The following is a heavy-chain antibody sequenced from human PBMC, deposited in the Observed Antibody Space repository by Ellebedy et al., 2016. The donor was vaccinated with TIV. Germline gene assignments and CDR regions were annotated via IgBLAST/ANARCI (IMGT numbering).Heavy chain of an antibody. J-gene: IGHJ4*02. V-gene: IGHV5-51*01. CDR1: GDTFTNYW. D-gene: IGHD6-13*01. CDR2: IYPGDSDT. CDR3: ARRLALHSNTWYAQYYFDY. Sequence: KVSCKGSGDTFTNYWIGWVRQMPGKGLEWMGIIYPGDSDTSYSPSFQGQVTISADKSTSTAYLQWSSLKASDTAMYYCARRLALHSNTWYAQYYFDYWGQGTLVTVSS.